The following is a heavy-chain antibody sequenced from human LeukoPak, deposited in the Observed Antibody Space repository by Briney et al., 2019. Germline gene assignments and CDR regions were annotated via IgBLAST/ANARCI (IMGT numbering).Heavy chain of an antibody. CDR3: ARDLDPLGPAAIGNFDY. D-gene: IGHD2-2*02. J-gene: IGHJ4*02. Sequence: ASVKVSCKASGGTFSSYAISWVRQAPGQGLEWMGGIIPIFGTANYAQKFQGRVTITADESTSTAYMELSSLRSEDTAVYYCARDLDPLGPAAIGNFDYWGQGTLVTVSS. CDR2: IIPIFGTA. V-gene: IGHV1-69*01. CDR1: GGTFSSYA.